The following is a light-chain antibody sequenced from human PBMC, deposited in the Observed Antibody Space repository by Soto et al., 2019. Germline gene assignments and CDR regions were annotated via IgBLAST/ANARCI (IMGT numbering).Light chain of an antibody. Sequence: QSALTQPRSVSGSPGQSVTISCTGPSSDVGGYNYVSWYQQHPGKAPKLMIYDVSKRPSGVPDRFSGSKSGNTASLTISGLQAEDEADYYCCSYAGSYGVFGTGTKVTVL. J-gene: IGLJ1*01. CDR1: SSDVGGYNY. CDR3: CSYAGSYGV. V-gene: IGLV2-11*01. CDR2: DVS.